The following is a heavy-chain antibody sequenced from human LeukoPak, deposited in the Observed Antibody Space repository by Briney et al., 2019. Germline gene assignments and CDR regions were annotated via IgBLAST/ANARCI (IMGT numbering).Heavy chain of an antibody. J-gene: IGHJ4*02. CDR3: ARRLSGYTFDY. V-gene: IGHV4-39*01. CDR1: GGSISSSNHH. Sequence: SETLSLTCTVSGGSISSSNHHGDWIRQPPGKGLEWIGNIYYSGSTYYNPSLKSRVTISVDTSRNHFSLRLSSVTAADTAVYYCARRLSGYTFDYWGQGTLVTVSS. CDR2: IYYSGST. D-gene: IGHD3-16*02.